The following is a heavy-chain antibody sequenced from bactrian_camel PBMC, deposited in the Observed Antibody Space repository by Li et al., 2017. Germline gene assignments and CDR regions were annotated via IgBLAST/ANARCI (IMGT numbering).Heavy chain of an antibody. Sequence: HVQLVESGGGSVQAGGSLRLSCTASQLTYHRYCLGWFRQAPGEEREEVASIENDGTTSYAASVKGRFTISQGNAENTLYLQMNSLKSVDTAMYFCAARGLGADCSGPRRSSAEYVYWGQGTQVTVS. J-gene: IGHJ4*01. CDR1: QLTYHRYC. V-gene: IGHV3S6*01. CDR2: IENDGTT. D-gene: IGHD3*01. CDR3: AARGLGADCSGPRRSSAEYVY.